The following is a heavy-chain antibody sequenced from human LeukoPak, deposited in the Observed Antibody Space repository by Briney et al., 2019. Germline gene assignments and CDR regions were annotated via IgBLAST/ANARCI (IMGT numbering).Heavy chain of an antibody. J-gene: IGHJ4*02. CDR2: IYYSGST. D-gene: IGHD5-12*01. V-gene: IGHV4-59*01. CDR3: ASSRDGYNFDY. CDR1: GGSISSYY. Sequence: PSETLSLTCTVSGGSISSYYWSWLRQPPGKGLEWIGYIYYSGSTNYNPSLKSRVTISVDTSKNQFSLKLSSVTAADTAVYYCASSRDGYNFDYWGQGTLVTVSS.